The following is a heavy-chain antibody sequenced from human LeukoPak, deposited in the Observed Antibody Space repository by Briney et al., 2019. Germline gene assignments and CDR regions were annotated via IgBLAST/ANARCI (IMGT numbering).Heavy chain of an antibody. CDR2: IYYSGST. V-gene: IGHV4-59*01. CDR1: GGSISSYY. CDR3: ARDGYSYGFDAFDI. Sequence: SETLSLTCTVSGGSISSYYWSWIRQPPGKGLEWIGYIYYSGSTNYNPSLKSRVTISVDTSKNQFSLKLSSVTAADTAVYYCARDGYSYGFDAFDIWGQGTMVTVSS. D-gene: IGHD5-18*01. J-gene: IGHJ3*02.